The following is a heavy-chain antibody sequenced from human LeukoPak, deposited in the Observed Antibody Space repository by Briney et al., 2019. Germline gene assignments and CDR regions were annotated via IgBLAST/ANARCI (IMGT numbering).Heavy chain of an antibody. CDR2: IYYSGST. Sequence: SETLSLTCTVSGGSISSYYWSWIRQPPGKGLEWIGYIYYSGSTSYNPSLKSRVTISVDTSKNQFSLKLSSATAADTAVYYCAREDGSTTFDYWGQGTLVTVSS. CDR1: GGSISSYY. CDR3: AREDGSTTFDY. V-gene: IGHV4-59*13. D-gene: IGHD2/OR15-2a*01. J-gene: IGHJ4*02.